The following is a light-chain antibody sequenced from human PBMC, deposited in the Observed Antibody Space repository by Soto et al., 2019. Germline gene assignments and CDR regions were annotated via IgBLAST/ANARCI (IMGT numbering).Light chain of an antibody. V-gene: IGKV4-1*01. Sequence: DIVMTQSPVSLAVSLGERATINCKSSQSVLYSSNNKNYLTWYQQKPGQPPRLLIYWASTRESGVPDRFSGSGPGTDFTLTISTLQAEDVAVYYCQQYYSTPLTFGGGTKVDIK. CDR3: QQYYSTPLT. CDR2: WAS. J-gene: IGKJ4*01. CDR1: QSVLYSSNNKNY.